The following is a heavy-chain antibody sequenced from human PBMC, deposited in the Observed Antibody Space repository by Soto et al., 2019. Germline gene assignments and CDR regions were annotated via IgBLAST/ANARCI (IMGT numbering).Heavy chain of an antibody. CDR3: TRERGRVVPAASLDY. Sequence: QVQLQQWGAGLLKPSETLSLTCAVYGGSFSGYYWSWIRQPPGKGLEWIGEINHSGSTNYNPSLKSRVTISVDTSKNQFSLKLSSVTAADTAVYYCTRERGRVVPAASLDYWGQGTLVTVSS. V-gene: IGHV4-34*01. D-gene: IGHD2-2*01. CDR1: GGSFSGYY. J-gene: IGHJ4*02. CDR2: INHSGST.